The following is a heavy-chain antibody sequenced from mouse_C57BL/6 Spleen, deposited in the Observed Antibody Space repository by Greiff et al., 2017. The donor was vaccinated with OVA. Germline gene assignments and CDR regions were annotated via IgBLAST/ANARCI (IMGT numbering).Heavy chain of an antibody. V-gene: IGHV1-7*01. CDR2: INPSSGYT. CDR1: GYTFTSYW. Sequence: QVQLKESGAELAKPGASVKLSCKASGYTFTSYWMHWVKQRPGQGLEWIGYINPSSGYTKYNQKFKDKATLTADKSSSTAYMQLSSLTYEDSAVYYCARYDYVGYWYFDVWGTGTTVTVSS. D-gene: IGHD2-4*01. J-gene: IGHJ1*03. CDR3: ARYDYVGYWYFDV.